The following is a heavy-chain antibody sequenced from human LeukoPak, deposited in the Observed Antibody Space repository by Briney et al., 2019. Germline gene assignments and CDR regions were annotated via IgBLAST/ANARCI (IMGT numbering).Heavy chain of an antibody. CDR3: ARPAAGTAPYFDY. CDR2: IYPGDSDT. J-gene: IGHJ4*02. CDR1: GYSFTSNW. V-gene: IGHV5-51*01. D-gene: IGHD6-19*01. Sequence: GESLKISCKASGYSFTSNWIVWVRQKPGEGLEWMGIIYPGDSDTRYSPSFQGQVTISVDKSINTAYLQWSSLKASDTAMYFCARPAAGTAPYFDYWGQGTLVTVSS.